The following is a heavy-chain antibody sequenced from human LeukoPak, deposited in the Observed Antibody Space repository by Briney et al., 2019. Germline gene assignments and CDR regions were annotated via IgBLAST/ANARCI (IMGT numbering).Heavy chain of an antibody. V-gene: IGHV3-30-3*01. CDR1: GFTFSSYA. CDR3: ARESMGPYYFDY. CDR2: ISYDGSNK. D-gene: IGHD6-6*01. J-gene: IGHJ4*02. Sequence: PGGSLRLSCAASGFTFSSYAMHWVRQAPGKGLEWVAVISYDGSNKYYADSVKGRFTISRDNSKNTLYLQMNSLRAEDTAVYYCARESMGPYYFDYWGQGTLVTVSS.